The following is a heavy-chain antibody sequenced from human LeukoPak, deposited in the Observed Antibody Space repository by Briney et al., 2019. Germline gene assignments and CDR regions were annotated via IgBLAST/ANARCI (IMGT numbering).Heavy chain of an antibody. D-gene: IGHD1-26*01. CDR2: INHSGST. Sequence: SETLSLTCAVYGGSFSGCYWSWIRQPPGKGLEWIGEINHSGSTNYNPSLKNRVTISVDTSKNQFSLKLSSVTAADTAVYYCARASGSYLDWGQGTLVTVSS. J-gene: IGHJ4*02. V-gene: IGHV4-34*01. CDR3: ARASGSYLD. CDR1: GGSFSGCY.